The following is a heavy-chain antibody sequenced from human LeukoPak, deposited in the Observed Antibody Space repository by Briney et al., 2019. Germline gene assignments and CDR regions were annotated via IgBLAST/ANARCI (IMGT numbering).Heavy chain of an antibody. D-gene: IGHD2-15*01. V-gene: IGHV4-39*01. J-gene: IGHJ4*02. CDR1: GGSISSSSYY. CDR2: IYYSGST. CDR3: ARSGVRVGFDY. Sequence: SETLSLTCTVSGGSISSSSYYWGWIRQPPGKGLEWIGSIYYSGSTYYNPSLKSRVTISVDTSKNQFSLKLSSVTAADTAVYYCARSGVRVGFDYWGQGTLVTVSS.